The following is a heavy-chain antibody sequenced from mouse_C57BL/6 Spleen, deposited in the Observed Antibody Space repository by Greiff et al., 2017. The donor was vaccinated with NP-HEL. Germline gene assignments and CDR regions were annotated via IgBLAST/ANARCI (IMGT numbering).Heavy chain of an antibody. Sequence: VQLQQPGAELVKPGASVKLSCKASGYTFTSYWMHWVKQRPGQGLEWIGIIHPNSGSTNYNEKFKSKATLTVDKSSSTAYMQLSSLTSEDSAVYYCARSPDYYVSSSYYFDYWGQGTTLTVSS. CDR2: IHPNSGST. CDR3: ARSPDYYVSSSYYFDY. V-gene: IGHV1-64*01. CDR1: GYTFTSYW. J-gene: IGHJ2*01. D-gene: IGHD1-1*01.